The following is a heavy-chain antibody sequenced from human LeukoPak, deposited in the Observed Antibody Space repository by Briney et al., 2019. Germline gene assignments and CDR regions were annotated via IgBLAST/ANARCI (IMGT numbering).Heavy chain of an antibody. CDR3: ARGPRGYYMDV. CDR1: GASISSGTYY. V-gene: IGHV4-31*02. Sequence: PSETLSLTCTVSGASISSGTYYWTWIRQHPGKGLEWIGYIFHNGGTYYNQSLRSRLSITQDTSKNQFSLKLSSVTAADTAVYYCARGPRGYYMDVWGKGTTVTVSS. CDR2: IFHNGGT. J-gene: IGHJ6*03. D-gene: IGHD3-16*01.